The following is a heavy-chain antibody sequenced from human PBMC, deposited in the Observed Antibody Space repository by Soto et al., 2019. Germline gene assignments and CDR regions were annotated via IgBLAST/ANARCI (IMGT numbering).Heavy chain of an antibody. Sequence: EVQLVESGGGLVQPGGSLRLSCAASGFTFSSYEMNWVRQAPGKGLEWVSYISSSGSTIYYADSVKGRFTISRDNAKNSLYLQMNSLRAEDTAVYYCASANTKIQLWPAYYFDYWCQGTLVTVYS. CDR2: ISSSGSTI. J-gene: IGHJ4*02. D-gene: IGHD5-18*01. V-gene: IGHV3-48*03. CDR3: ASANTKIQLWPAYYFDY. CDR1: GFTFSSYE.